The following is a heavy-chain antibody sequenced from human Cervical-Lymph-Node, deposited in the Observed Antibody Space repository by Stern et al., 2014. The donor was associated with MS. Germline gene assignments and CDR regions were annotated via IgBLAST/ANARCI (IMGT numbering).Heavy chain of an antibody. CDR3: AAGGASSWYSDY. J-gene: IGHJ4*02. CDR2: IIPIFETP. CDR1: GGTFNTFA. D-gene: IGHD6-13*01. V-gene: IGHV1-69*01. Sequence: VQLGESGAEVKKPGSSVKVSCKASGGTFNTFAISWVRQAPGQGLEWMGGIIPIFETPHYAQNFQDKVTIAADESTSTAYMELSSLTSDDTAVYYCAAGGASSWYSDYWGQGTLVTVSS.